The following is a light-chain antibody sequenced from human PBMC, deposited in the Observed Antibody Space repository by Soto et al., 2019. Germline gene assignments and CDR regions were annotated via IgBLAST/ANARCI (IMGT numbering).Light chain of an antibody. CDR1: QNISNY. CDR3: HHYET. CDR2: GAS. V-gene: IGKV3-20*01. J-gene: IGKJ1*01. Sequence: IVLTQSPATLSLSPGKRATLSCRASQNISNYLIWYQQKPGQAPRLLMYGASIRAAGVPDRFSGSGSGTEFTLTISRLEPEDFTVYYCHHYETFGQGTKVDIK.